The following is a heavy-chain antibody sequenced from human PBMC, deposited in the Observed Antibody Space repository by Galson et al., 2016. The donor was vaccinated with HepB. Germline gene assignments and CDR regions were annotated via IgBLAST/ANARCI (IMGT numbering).Heavy chain of an antibody. CDR3: ARDRGNYDSTGYYFDY. V-gene: IGHV1-46*01. CDR1: GYTFTSYF. J-gene: IGHJ4*02. Sequence: SVKVSCKASGYTFTSYFIHWVRQAPGQGLQWMGTINPSADSTTYAHNLLGRVTMTRDTSTITVYMELSSLRSEDTAVFYCARDRGNYDSTGYYFDYWGQGTLVTVSS. D-gene: IGHD3-22*01. CDR2: INPSADST.